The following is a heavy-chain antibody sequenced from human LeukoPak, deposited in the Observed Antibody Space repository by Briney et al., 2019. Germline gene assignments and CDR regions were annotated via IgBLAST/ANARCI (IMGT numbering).Heavy chain of an antibody. J-gene: IGHJ4*02. CDR3: ARGYCSGGSCYPGPDY. CDR1: GGSISSYY. Sequence: SETLSLTCTVSGGSISSYYWSWIRQPPGKGLEWIGYIYYSGSTNYNPSLKSRVTISVDTSKNQFSLKLSSVTAADTAVYYCARGYCSGGSCYPGPDYWGQGTLVTVSS. D-gene: IGHD2-15*01. CDR2: IYYSGST. V-gene: IGHV4-59*01.